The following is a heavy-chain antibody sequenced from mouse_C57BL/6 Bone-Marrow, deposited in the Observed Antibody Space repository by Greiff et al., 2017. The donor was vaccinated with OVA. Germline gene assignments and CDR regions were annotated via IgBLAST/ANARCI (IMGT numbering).Heavy chain of an antibody. D-gene: IGHD1-1*01. Sequence: QVQLQQPGAELVKPGASVKLSCKASGYTFTSYWMHWVKQRPGRGLEWIGRIDPNSGGTKYNEKFKSKATLTVDKPSSTAYMQLSSLTSEDSAVYYGAREWTTVVASDYFDYWGQGTTLTVSS. CDR3: AREWTTVVASDYFDY. CDR1: GYTFTSYW. V-gene: IGHV1-72*01. J-gene: IGHJ2*01. CDR2: IDPNSGGT.